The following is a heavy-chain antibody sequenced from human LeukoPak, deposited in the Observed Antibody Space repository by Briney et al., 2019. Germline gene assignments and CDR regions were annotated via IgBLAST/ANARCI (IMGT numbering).Heavy chain of an antibody. CDR1: GFTFSSYW. D-gene: IGHD4-17*01. Sequence: GGSLRLSCAASGFTFSSYWMHRVRQAPGKGLVWVSRINSDGSSTSYADSVKGRFTISRDNAKNTLNLQMNSLRAEDTAVYYCARESTVTNYFDLWGRGTLVTVSS. CDR3: ARESTVTNYFDL. V-gene: IGHV3-74*01. J-gene: IGHJ2*01. CDR2: INSDGSST.